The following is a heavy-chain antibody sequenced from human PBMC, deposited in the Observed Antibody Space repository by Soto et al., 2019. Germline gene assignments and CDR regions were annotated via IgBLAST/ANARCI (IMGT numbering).Heavy chain of an antibody. V-gene: IGHV4-31*03. D-gene: IGHD1-26*01. CDR3: ARVEGSSYYFRHDC. Sequence: PSETLSLTCTVSGGSISGGSYHWSWIRQHPGKGLEWIGNIYYSGSSYYNPSLKSRATISIDTSKDQFSLRLGSVTAADTAVYYCARVEGSSYYFRHDCWGRGTLVTAPQ. J-gene: IGHJ4*02. CDR2: IYYSGSS. CDR1: GGSISGGSYH.